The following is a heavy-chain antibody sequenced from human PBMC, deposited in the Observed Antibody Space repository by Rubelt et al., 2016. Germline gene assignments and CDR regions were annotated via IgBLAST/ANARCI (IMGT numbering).Heavy chain of an antibody. V-gene: IGHV4-59*11. D-gene: IGHD4-11*01. J-gene: IGHJ4*02. CDR1: GGSISSHY. Sequence: QVQLQGSGPGLVKPSETLSLTCTVSGGSISSHYWSWIRQPPGKGLEWIGYIYNSGSTDYNPSLKSRVTISVDTSKNHFSLKLSSVTAADTAVYYCARDGPTESPCWGQGTLVTVSS. CDR3: ARDGPTESPC. CDR2: IYNSGST.